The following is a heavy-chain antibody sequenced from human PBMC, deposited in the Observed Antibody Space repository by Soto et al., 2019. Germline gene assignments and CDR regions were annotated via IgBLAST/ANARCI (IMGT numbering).Heavy chain of an antibody. V-gene: IGHV4-39*01. D-gene: IGHD6-19*01. Sequence: SETLSLTCTVSGGSISSSSYYWGWIRQPPGKGLEWIGSIYYSGSTYYNPSLKSRVTISVDTSKNQFSLKLSSVTAADTAVYYCARHAQQYSSGWLSGFDYWGQGTLVTVSS. CDR1: GGSISSSSYY. CDR3: ARHAQQYSSGWLSGFDY. J-gene: IGHJ4*02. CDR2: IYYSGST.